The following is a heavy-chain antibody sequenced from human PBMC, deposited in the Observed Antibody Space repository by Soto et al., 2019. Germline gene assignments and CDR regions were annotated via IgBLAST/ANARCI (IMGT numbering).Heavy chain of an antibody. CDR3: AKEYTTISKGSFDY. D-gene: IGHD2-2*02. CDR2: ITGSGGAT. J-gene: IGHJ4*02. CDR1: GFTFSNYA. V-gene: IGHV3-23*01. Sequence: EVHLLAFGGGLVQRGGSLRLSCAASGFTFSNYAMNWVRQAPGKGLEWVSGITGSGGATFYADSVKGRFTISRDNSKNTVYLQVNSVRADDTAVYYCAKEYTTISKGSFDYWGQGALVTVSS.